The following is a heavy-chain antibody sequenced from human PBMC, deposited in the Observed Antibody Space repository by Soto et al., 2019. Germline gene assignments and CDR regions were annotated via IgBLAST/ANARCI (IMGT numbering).Heavy chain of an antibody. V-gene: IGHV1-8*01. CDR2: MNPNSGNT. J-gene: IGHJ6*03. CDR3: AKFYYYYMDV. Sequence: GASVKVSCKASGYTFTSYDINWVRQATGQGLEWMGWMNPNSGNTGCAQKFQGRVTMTRNTSISTAYMELSSLRSEDTAVYYCAKFYYYYMDVWGKGTTVTVSS. CDR1: GYTFTSYD.